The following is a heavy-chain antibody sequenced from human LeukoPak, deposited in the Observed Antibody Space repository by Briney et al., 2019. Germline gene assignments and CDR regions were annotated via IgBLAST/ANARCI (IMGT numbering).Heavy chain of an antibody. J-gene: IGHJ4*02. CDR2: IIPILGIA. D-gene: IGHD4-17*01. V-gene: IGHV1-69*04. CDR3: ARDWPHDYGDYYFDY. Sequence: ASVKVSCKASGGTFSSYAISWVRQAPGQGLEWMGRIIPILGIANYAQKFQGRVTITADKSTSTAYMELSSLRSEDTAVYYCARDWPHDYGDYYFDYWGQGTLVTVSS. CDR1: GGTFSSYA.